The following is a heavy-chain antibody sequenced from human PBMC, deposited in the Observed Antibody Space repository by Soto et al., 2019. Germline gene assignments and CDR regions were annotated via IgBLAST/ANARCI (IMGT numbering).Heavy chain of an antibody. CDR2: IKSKTDGGTT. D-gene: IGHD3-22*01. V-gene: IGHV3-15*07. Sequence: PGGSLRLSCAASGLPISNAWINWVRQAPGKGLEWVGRIKSKTDGGTTDYAEPVKGRFAISRDDSNNMVYLQMNSLKIEDTAVYYCTTDSYSTIIIVRFDYWGHGTLVTVSS. CDR1: GLPISNAW. CDR3: TTDSYSTIIIVRFDY. J-gene: IGHJ4*01.